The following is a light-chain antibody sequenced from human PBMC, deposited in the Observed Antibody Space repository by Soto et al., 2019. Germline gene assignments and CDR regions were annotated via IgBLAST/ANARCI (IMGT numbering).Light chain of an antibody. J-gene: IGKJ4*01. Sequence: EIVMTQSPATLSVSPGERATLSCRASQSVSSSLAWYQQKPGQAPRLLIYGASTRATGIPARFSGSGSGPEFSLTISSLQSEDFAVYYCQQYNKWPLTFGGGTKVEIK. CDR3: QQYNKWPLT. CDR2: GAS. CDR1: QSVSSS. V-gene: IGKV3-15*01.